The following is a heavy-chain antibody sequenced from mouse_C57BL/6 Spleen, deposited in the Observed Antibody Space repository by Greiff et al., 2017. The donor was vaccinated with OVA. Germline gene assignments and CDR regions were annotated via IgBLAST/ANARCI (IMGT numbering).Heavy chain of an antibody. CDR2: INPNNGGT. J-gene: IGHJ2*01. CDR3: ARSHYYGSSDY. CDR1: GYTFTDYN. V-gene: IGHV1-22*01. D-gene: IGHD1-1*01. Sequence: EVKLMESGPELVKPGASVKMSCKASGYTFTDYNMHWVKQSHGKSLEWIGYINPNNGGTSYNQKFKGKATLTVNKSSSTAYMELRSLTSEDSAVYYCARSHYYGSSDYWGQGTTLTVSS.